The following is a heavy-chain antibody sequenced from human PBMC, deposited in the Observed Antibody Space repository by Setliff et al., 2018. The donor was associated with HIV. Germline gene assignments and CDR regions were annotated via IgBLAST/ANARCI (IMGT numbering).Heavy chain of an antibody. D-gene: IGHD3-10*01. CDR1: GGTFSSYA. Sequence: ASVKVSCKASGGTFSSYAINWVRQAPGQGLEWMGHIIPIFDATHYAQKLQGRVKITADDSSNTAYMELSSLRSEDTAVYYCARSALWFGEADWYFDLWGRGTLVTVSS. V-gene: IGHV1-69*13. J-gene: IGHJ2*01. CDR2: IIPIFDAT. CDR3: ARSALWFGEADWYFDL.